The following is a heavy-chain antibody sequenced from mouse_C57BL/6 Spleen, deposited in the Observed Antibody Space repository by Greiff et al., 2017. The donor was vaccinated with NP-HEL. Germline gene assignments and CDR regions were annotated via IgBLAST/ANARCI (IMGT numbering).Heavy chain of an antibody. CDR3: ARGSGTDYFAD. V-gene: IGHV5-17*01. D-gene: IGHD4-1*01. CDR1: GFTFSDYG. Sequence: EVQLLESGGGLVKPGGSLKLSCAASGFTFSDYGMHWVRQAPEKGLEWVAYISSGGSTTYYADTVKGRFTISRDNAKNTLFLQMTSLRSEDAAMYYCARGSGTDYFADWGQGTTLTVSS. CDR2: ISSGGSTT. J-gene: IGHJ2*01.